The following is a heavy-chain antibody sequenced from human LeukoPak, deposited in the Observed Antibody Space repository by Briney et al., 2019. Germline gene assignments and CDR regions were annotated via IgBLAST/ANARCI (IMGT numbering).Heavy chain of an antibody. CDR1: GFTFSSYS. V-gene: IGHV3-30-3*01. Sequence: PGRSLRLSCAASGFTFSSYSMHWVRQAPGKGLEWLSVISYDGISKYFADSVKGRFTISRDNSENTLYLQLNSLRVEDTAVYSCARDRFWSRDYKSGGPLHYFDYWGLGTLVTVSS. CDR3: ARDRFWSRDYKSGGPLHYFDY. J-gene: IGHJ4*02. D-gene: IGHD3-10*01. CDR2: ISYDGISK.